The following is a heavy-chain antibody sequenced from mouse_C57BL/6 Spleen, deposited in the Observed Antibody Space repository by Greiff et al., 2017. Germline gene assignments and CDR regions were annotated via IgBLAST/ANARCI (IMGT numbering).Heavy chain of an antibody. CDR2: IYPGSGNT. J-gene: IGHJ3*01. Sequence: QVQLKESGPELVKPGASVKISCKASGYSFTSYYIHWVKQRPGQGLEWIGWIYPGSGNTKYNEKFKGKATLTADTSSSTAYMQLSSLTSEDSAVYYCARDYSSGYWFAYWGQGTLVTVSA. V-gene: IGHV1-66*01. CDR1: GYSFTSYY. CDR3: ARDYSSGYWFAY. D-gene: IGHD3-2*02.